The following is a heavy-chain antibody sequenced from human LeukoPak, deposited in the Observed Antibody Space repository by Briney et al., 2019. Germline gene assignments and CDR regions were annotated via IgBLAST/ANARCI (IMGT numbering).Heavy chain of an antibody. Sequence: GGSLRLSCAASGFTFSRFAMSWVRQAPGKGLEWVSAISNSGGDTYSADSVKGRFTISRDNSKNTLYLQMNSLRAEDTAIYYCAQQLGYCSRGSCYFTFWGQGALVTVSS. CDR1: GFTFSRFA. V-gene: IGHV3-23*01. CDR3: AQQLGYCSRGSCYFTF. D-gene: IGHD2-15*01. J-gene: IGHJ4*02. CDR2: ISNSGGDT.